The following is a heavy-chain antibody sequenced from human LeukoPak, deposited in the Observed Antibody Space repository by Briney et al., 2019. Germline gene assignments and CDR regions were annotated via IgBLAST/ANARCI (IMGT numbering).Heavy chain of an antibody. CDR1: GGSINSSSYY. J-gene: IGHJ5*02. V-gene: IGHV4-39*07. CDR3: ARTTVTSTDP. Sequence: SETLSLTCTVSGGSINSSSYYWGWIRQPPGKGLEWIGSIYYSGSTYYNPSLKSRVTISVDTSKNQFSLKLSSVTAADTAVYYCARTTVTSTDPWGQGTLVTVSS. D-gene: IGHD4-17*01. CDR2: IYYSGST.